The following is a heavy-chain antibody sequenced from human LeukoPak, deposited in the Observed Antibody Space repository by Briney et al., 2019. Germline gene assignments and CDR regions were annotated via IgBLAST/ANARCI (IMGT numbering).Heavy chain of an antibody. CDR3: ARAIYCSGGSCYDYYYYYGLDV. D-gene: IGHD2-15*01. Sequence: GGSLRLSCAASGFTFSSYSMNWVRQAPGKGLEWVSFISSSSSYIYYADSVKGRFTISRDNAKNSLCLQMNSLRAEDTAVYYCARAIYCSGGSCYDYYYYYGLDVWGQGTTVTVSS. CDR2: ISSSSSYI. CDR1: GFTFSSYS. V-gene: IGHV3-21*01. J-gene: IGHJ6*02.